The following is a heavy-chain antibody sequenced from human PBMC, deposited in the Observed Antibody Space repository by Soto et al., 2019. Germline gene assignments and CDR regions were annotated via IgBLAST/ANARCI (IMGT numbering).Heavy chain of an antibody. Sequence: SVKVSCKVSGDTLSHYGVSWVRQVPGKGLEWMGGTTAILGTRDYAQKFQGRMTITSDESTTTSYMELNSLTSDDTAVYYCAAGDSSDTGDHWGQGTLVTVSS. CDR3: AAGDSSDTGDH. CDR1: GDTLSHYG. D-gene: IGHD5-18*01. CDR2: TTAILGTR. J-gene: IGHJ4*02. V-gene: IGHV1-69*13.